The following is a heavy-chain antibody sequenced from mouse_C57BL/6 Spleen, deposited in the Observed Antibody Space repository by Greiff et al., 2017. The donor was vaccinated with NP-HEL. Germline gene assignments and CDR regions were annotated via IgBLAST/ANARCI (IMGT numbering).Heavy chain of an antibody. CDR1: GYTFTSYW. D-gene: IGHD4-1*01. V-gene: IGHV1-69*01. CDR3: ARGEGTGPFDY. CDR2: IDPSDSYT. J-gene: IGHJ2*01. Sequence: QVQLQQPGAELVMPGASVKLSCKASGYTFTSYWMHWVKQRPGQGLEWIGEIDPSDSYTNYNQKFKGKSTLTVDKSSSTAYMQLSSLTSEDSAVYYCARGEGTGPFDYWGQGTTLTVSS.